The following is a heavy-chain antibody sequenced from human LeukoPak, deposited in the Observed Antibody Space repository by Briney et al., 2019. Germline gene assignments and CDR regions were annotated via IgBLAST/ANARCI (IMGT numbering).Heavy chain of an antibody. CDR3: ARVRIYGSGSDHFDY. CDR2: MYHSGST. V-gene: IGHV4-38-2*02. CDR1: GYSTRSDYY. J-gene: IGHJ4*02. Sequence: KPSETLSLTCTVSGYSTRSDYYWGWIRQPPGKGLEWIGSMYHSGSTYYNPSLRSRVIISVDTSKNQFSLKLSSVTAADTAVYYCARVRIYGSGSDHFDYWGQGTLVTVSS. D-gene: IGHD3-10*01.